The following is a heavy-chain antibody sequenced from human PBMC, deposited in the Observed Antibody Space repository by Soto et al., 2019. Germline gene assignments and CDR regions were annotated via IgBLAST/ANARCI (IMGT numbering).Heavy chain of an antibody. CDR2: IYHSGST. D-gene: IGHD6-13*01. CDR3: ASGQQLVRNY. V-gene: IGHV4-30-2*01. CDR1: GGSISSGGYS. J-gene: IGHJ4*02. Sequence: QLQLQESGSGLVKPSQTLSLTCAVSGGSISSGGYSWSWIRQPPGKGLEWIGYIYHSGSTYYNPSLKSPVTISVDRSRTQFSLKLSSVTAADTAGYYCASGQQLVRNYWGQGTLVTVSS.